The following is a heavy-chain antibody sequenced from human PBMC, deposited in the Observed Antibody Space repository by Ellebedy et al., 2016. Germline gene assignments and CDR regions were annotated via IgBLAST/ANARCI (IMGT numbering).Heavy chain of an antibody. J-gene: IGHJ4*02. CDR3: ARGGVPGARTEWHYFDY. CDR1: GGSFSDYY. V-gene: IGHV4-34*01. Sequence: SETLSLTCAVYGGSFSDYYWSWIRQSPGKGLEWIGEINHSGSTNYSPSLKSRVTISVDTSKNQFSLKLSSVTAADTAVYYCARGGVPGARTEWHYFDYWGQGTLVTVSS. D-gene: IGHD2-2*01. CDR2: INHSGST.